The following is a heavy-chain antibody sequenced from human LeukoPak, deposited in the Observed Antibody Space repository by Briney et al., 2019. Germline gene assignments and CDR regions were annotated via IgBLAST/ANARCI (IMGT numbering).Heavy chain of an antibody. J-gene: IGHJ4*02. CDR2: ISDSGGST. CDR1: GFTFSSYA. V-gene: IGHV3-23*01. Sequence: GGSLRLSCAASGFTFSSYAMSWVRQAPGKGLEWVSAISDSGGSTYYADSVKGRFTISRDNSKNTLYLQMNSLRAEDTAVYYCAKTGHSSSGYDYWGQGTLVTVSS. CDR3: AKTGHSSSGYDY. D-gene: IGHD6-13*01.